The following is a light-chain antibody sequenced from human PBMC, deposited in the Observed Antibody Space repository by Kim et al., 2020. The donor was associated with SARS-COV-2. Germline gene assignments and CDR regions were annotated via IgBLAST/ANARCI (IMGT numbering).Light chain of an antibody. Sequence: APGKKARITCGGNNIGSKSLRWYQQKPGQAPVLVIYYDSYRPSGIPERFSGSNSGNTATLTISRVEAGDEADYYCQVWDSSSDHVVFGGGTQLTVL. J-gene: IGLJ2*01. CDR1: NIGSKS. CDR2: YDS. V-gene: IGLV3-21*04. CDR3: QVWDSSSDHVV.